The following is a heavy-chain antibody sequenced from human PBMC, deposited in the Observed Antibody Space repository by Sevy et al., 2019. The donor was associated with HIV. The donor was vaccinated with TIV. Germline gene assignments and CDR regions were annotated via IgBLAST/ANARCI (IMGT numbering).Heavy chain of an antibody. CDR2: IYGNNST. J-gene: IGHJ4*02. CDR1: GFNISSNY. D-gene: IGHD6-19*01. CDR3: ARNDQWLGFNY. V-gene: IGHV3-53*01. Sequence: GGSLRLSCAASGFNISSNYLRWVRQAPGKGLEWVSVIYGNNSTYYAYFVKGRLTISKNNSKNKLYLQKNSLSFVGTAIYYYARNDQWLGFNYWGQGTLVNVTS.